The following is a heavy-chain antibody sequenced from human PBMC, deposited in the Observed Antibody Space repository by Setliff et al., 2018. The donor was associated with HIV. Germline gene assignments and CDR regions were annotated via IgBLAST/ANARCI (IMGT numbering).Heavy chain of an antibody. J-gene: IGHJ5*02. V-gene: IGHV4-39*07. CDR3: ARAFGSGSYRWFDP. CDR2: IYHSGIT. D-gene: IGHD3-10*01. Sequence: PSETLSLTCTVSGGSISSGSYYWGWIRQAPGKGLEWIGNIYHSGITYYNPSLKSRVTISVDTSKNQFSLRLSSVTAADTAVYYCARAFGSGSYRWFDPWGQGTLVTVSS. CDR1: GGSISSGSYY.